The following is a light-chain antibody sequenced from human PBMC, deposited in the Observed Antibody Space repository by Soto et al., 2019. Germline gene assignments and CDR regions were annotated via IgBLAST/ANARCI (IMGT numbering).Light chain of an antibody. Sequence: QSVLTQPPSVSGAPGQRVTISCTGSSSNIGAGYDVHWYQQLPGTATKLLIYGNSNRPSGVPDRFSGSKSGTSASLAITGLQAEDEADYYGQSYDSSLSGSVFGTGTKVPVL. J-gene: IGLJ1*01. CDR2: GNS. V-gene: IGLV1-40*01. CDR3: QSYDSSLSGSV. CDR1: SSNIGAGYD.